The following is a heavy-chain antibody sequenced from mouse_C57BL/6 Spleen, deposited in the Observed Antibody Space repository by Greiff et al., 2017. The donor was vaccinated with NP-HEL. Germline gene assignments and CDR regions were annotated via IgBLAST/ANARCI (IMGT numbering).Heavy chain of an antibody. J-gene: IGHJ2*01. CDR2: INPYNGDT. Sequence: EVQLQQSGPELVKPGDSVKISCKASGYSFTGYFMNWVMQSHGKSLEWIGRINPYNGDTFYNQKFKGKATLTVDKSSSTAHMELRSLTSEDSAVYYCARSHHSNYFDYWGQGTTLTVSS. D-gene: IGHD2-5*01. CDR3: ARSHHSNYFDY. CDR1: GYSFTGYF. V-gene: IGHV1-20*01.